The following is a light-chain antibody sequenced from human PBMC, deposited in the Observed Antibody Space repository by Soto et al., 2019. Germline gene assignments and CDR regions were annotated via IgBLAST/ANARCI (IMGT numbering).Light chain of an antibody. CDR2: AAS. V-gene: IGKV1-39*01. CDR1: QSISSW. CDR3: QQSYSSPIT. J-gene: IGKJ5*01. Sequence: DIQMTQSPSTLSASVGDRVTITCRASQSISSWLAWYQQKPGKAPKLLIYAASTLQSGVPSRFSGSGSGTELTLTISSLQPEDSATYYCQQSYSSPITFGHGTRLEIK.